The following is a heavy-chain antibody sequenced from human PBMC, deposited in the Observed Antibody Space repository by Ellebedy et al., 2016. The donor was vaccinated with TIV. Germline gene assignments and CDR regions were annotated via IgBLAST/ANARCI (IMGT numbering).Heavy chain of an antibody. CDR1: GGSVSSGSYY. CDR2: IYYSGST. CDR3: ARELGAFDI. V-gene: IGHV4-61*01. J-gene: IGHJ3*02. Sequence: SETLSLXCTVSGGSVSSGSYYWSWIRQPPGKGLEWIGYIYYSGSTNYNPSLKSRVTISVDTSKNQFSLKLSSVTAADTAVYHCARELGAFDIWGQGTMVTVSS.